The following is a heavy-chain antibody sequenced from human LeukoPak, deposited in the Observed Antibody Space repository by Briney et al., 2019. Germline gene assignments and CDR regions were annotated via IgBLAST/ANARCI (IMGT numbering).Heavy chain of an antibody. Sequence: GGSLRLSCAASGFIFKNHAMSWVRQAPGKGLEWVSSISSSSSYIYYADSVKGRFTISRDNAKNSLYLQMNSLRAEGTAVYYCARVDFAPRALDYWGQGTLVTVSS. CDR2: ISSSSSYI. CDR1: GFIFKNHA. J-gene: IGHJ4*02. V-gene: IGHV3-21*01. CDR3: ARVDFAPRALDY.